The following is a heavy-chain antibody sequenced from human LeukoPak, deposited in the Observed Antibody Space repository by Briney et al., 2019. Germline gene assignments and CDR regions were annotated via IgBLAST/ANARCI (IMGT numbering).Heavy chain of an antibody. CDR3: ARVPDNYVCGSYRPSDAFDI. D-gene: IGHD3-16*02. V-gene: IGHV1-2*02. Sequence: ASVKVSCEASGYTFTGYYMHWVRQAPGQGLEWMGCINPNSGGTNYAQKFQGRVTMTRDTSISTAYMELSRLRSDDTAVYYCARVPDNYVCGSYRPSDAFDIWGQGTMVTVSS. J-gene: IGHJ3*02. CDR2: INPNSGGT. CDR1: GYTFTGYY.